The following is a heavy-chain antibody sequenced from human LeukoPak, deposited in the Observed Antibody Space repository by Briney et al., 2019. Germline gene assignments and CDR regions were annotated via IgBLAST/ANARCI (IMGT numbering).Heavy chain of an antibody. J-gene: IGHJ6*03. CDR2: IIPIFGTA. V-gene: IGHV1-69*05. CDR1: GGTFSSYA. D-gene: IGHD5-18*01. CDR3: ATSPWIQRIPGNYYYMDV. Sequence: ASVKVSCKASGGTFSSYAISWVRQAPGQGLEWMGGIIPIFGTANYAQKFQGRVTITTDESTSTAYMELSSLRSEDTAMYYCATSPWIQRIPGNYYYMDVWGKGTTVTVSS.